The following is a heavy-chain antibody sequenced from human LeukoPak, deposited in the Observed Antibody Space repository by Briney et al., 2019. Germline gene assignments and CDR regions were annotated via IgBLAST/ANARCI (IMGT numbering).Heavy chain of an antibody. Sequence: GGSLRLSCAASGFTFSSYAMSWVRQAPGKGLEWVLAISGSGGSTYYADSVKGRFTISRDNSKNTLYLQMNSLRAEDTAVYYCAKDGTSSWYFDYWGQGTLVTVSS. CDR2: ISGSGGST. CDR3: AKDGTSSWYFDY. V-gene: IGHV3-23*01. J-gene: IGHJ4*02. CDR1: GFTFSSYA. D-gene: IGHD6-13*01.